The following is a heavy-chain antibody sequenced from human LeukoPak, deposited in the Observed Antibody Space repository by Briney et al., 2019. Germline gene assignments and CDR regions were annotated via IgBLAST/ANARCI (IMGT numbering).Heavy chain of an antibody. CDR2: ISYDGSNK. CDR1: GFTFSSYG. CDR3: AKVSSSFNFDY. D-gene: IGHD6-13*01. V-gene: IGHV3-30*18. J-gene: IGHJ4*02. Sequence: GRSLRLSCAASGFTFSSYGMHWVRQAPGKGLEWVAVISYDGSNKYYADSVKGRFTISRDNSKNTLYLQMNSLGAEDTAVYYCAKVSSSFNFDYWGQGTLVTVSS.